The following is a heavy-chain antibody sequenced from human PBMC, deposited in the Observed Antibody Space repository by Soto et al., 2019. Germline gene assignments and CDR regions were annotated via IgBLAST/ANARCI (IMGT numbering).Heavy chain of an antibody. CDR1: GYTLTELS. J-gene: IGHJ4*02. D-gene: IGHD3-22*01. CDR2: FDPEDGET. Sequence: ASVKVSCKXSGYTLTELSMHWVRQAPGKGLEWMGGFDPEDGETIYAQKFQGRVTMTEDTSTDTAYMELSSLRSEDTAVYYCAIDSSGYSDLDYWGQGTLVTVSS. V-gene: IGHV1-24*01. CDR3: AIDSSGYSDLDY.